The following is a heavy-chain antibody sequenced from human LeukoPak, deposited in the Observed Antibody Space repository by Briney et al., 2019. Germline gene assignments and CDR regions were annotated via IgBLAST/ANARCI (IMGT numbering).Heavy chain of an antibody. V-gene: IGHV3-48*03. CDR3: ARRSGRRYEY. J-gene: IGHJ4*02. CDR1: GFTFGSYE. CDR2: ISGGGEST. Sequence: GESLRLSCAGSGFTFGSYEMNWVRHAPGRGLEWVSHISGGGESTVYPDAVKGRFTISRGNAKNSLYLQMNSLRVEDTGVYYCARRSGRRYEYWGQGVLVTVSP. D-gene: IGHD5-24*01.